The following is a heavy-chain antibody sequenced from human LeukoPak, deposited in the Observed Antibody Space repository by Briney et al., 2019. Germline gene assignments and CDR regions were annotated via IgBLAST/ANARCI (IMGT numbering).Heavy chain of an antibody. Sequence: ASVKVSCKASGYTFSSYGFSWVRQAPGQGLEWMGWINPNSGGTNYAQKFQGRVTMTRDTSISTAYMELSRLRSDDTAVYYCARDSQYYYGSGSYYLFDYWGQGTLVTVSS. D-gene: IGHD3-10*01. CDR2: INPNSGGT. J-gene: IGHJ4*02. CDR1: GYTFSSYG. V-gene: IGHV1-2*02. CDR3: ARDSQYYYGSGSYYLFDY.